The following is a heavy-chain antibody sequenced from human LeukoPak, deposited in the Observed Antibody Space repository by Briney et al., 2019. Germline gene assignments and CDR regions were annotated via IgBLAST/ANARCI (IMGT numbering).Heavy chain of an antibody. CDR2: ISAYNGNT. CDR1: GYTFTSYG. CDR3: ARPQRGDHGVQYFDY. J-gene: IGHJ4*02. V-gene: IGHV1-18*01. D-gene: IGHD2-21*02. Sequence: GASVKVSCKASGYTFTSYGISWVRQAPGQGLEWMGWISAYNGNTNYAQKLQGRVTMTTDTSTSTAYMELRSLRSDDTAVYYCARPQRGDHGVQYFDYWGQGTLVTVSS.